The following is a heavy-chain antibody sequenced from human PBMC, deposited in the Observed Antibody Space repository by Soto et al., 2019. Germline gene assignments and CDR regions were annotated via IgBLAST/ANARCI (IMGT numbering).Heavy chain of an antibody. CDR2: ISSSGSTI. D-gene: IGHD5-12*01. J-gene: IGHJ6*02. CDR3: ARVGGGYDYSRAYYYYYYGMDV. V-gene: IGHV3-48*03. CDR1: GFTFSSYE. Sequence: LRLSCAATGFTFSSYEMNWVRQAPGKGLEWVSYISSSGSTIYYADSVKGRFTISRDNAKNSLYLQMNSLRAEDTAVYYCARVGGGYDYSRAYYYYYYGMDVWGQGTTVTV.